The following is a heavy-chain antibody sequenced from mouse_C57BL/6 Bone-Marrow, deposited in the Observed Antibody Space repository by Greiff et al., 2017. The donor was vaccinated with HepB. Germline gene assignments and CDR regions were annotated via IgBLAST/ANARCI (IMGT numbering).Heavy chain of an antibody. CDR1: GYTFTSYW. D-gene: IGHD2-5*01. CDR2: IHPNSGST. V-gene: IGHV1-64*01. Sequence: QVQLQQPGAELVKPGASVKLSCKASGYTFTSYWMHWVKQRPGQGLEWIGMIHPNSGSTNYNEKFKSKATLTVDKSSSTAYMQLSSLTSEDSAVYYCARRGLYSNFFDDWGQGTTLTVSS. CDR3: ARRGLYSNFFDD. J-gene: IGHJ2*01.